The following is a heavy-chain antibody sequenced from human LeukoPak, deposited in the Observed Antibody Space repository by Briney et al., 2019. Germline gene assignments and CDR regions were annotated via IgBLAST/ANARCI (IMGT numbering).Heavy chain of an antibody. V-gene: IGHV4-39*07. Sequence: SETLSLTCTVPGGSISSSSYFWGWIRQPPGKGLEWIGSIYYSGSTYYNPSLKSRVTISVDTSKNQFSLKLSSVTAADTAVYYCASNSKVNWFDPWGQGTLVTVSS. J-gene: IGHJ5*02. CDR2: IYYSGST. CDR1: GGSISSSSYF. D-gene: IGHD4-23*01. CDR3: ASNSKVNWFDP.